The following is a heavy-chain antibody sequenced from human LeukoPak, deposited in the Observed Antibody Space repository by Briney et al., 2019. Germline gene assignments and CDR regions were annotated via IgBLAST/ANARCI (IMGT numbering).Heavy chain of an antibody. Sequence: KPSETLSLTCTVSGGSISNYYWSWIRQPPGKGLEWIGYIYYSGSTNYNPSLKSRVTISVDTSKNQFSLKLSSVTAADTAVYYCARAPTWWGQGTLVTVSS. V-gene: IGHV4-59*01. J-gene: IGHJ4*02. CDR1: GGSISNYY. CDR3: ARAPTW. CDR2: IYYSGST.